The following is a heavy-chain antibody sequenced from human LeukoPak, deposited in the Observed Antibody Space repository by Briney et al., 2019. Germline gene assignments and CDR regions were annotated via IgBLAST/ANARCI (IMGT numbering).Heavy chain of an antibody. CDR1: GYTFTSYG. CDR3: ARASPIVVVPAALDY. V-gene: IGHV1-18*01. CDR2: ISAYNGNT. D-gene: IGHD2-2*01. J-gene: IGHJ4*02. Sequence: GASVKVSCEASGYTFTSYGISWVRQAPGQGLEWMGWISAYNGNTNYAQKLQGRVTMTTDTSTSTAYMELRSLRSDDTAVYYCARASPIVVVPAALDYWGQGTLVTVSS.